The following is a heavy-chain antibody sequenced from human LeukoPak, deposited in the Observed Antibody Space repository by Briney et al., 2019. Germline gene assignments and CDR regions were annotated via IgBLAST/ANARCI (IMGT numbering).Heavy chain of an antibody. J-gene: IGHJ5*02. CDR3: ARYDYGGGIDL. CDR2: IYSGDTA. Sequence: GGSLRLSCALSGFTVSNTYMTWVRQAQGKGLEWCSVIYSGDTAKYEDSVKGRFTISRHNSKNMLYLQMNSLRADDTGVYYCARYDYGGGIDLWGRGTLVSVSS. V-gene: IGHV3-53*04. CDR1: GFTVSNTY. D-gene: IGHD4-23*01.